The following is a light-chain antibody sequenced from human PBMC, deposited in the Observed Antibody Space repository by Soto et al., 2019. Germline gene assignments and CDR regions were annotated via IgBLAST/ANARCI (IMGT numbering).Light chain of an antibody. J-gene: IGLJ1*01. CDR2: YNS. CDR1: SSNIGAGYG. Sequence: QSVLTQPPSVSGAPGQRVTISCTGSSSNIGAGYGVHWYQQLPGTAPKLLIYYNSNRPSGVPDRFSGSKSGTSASLAITGLQAEDEADYYCQSYESSLSGYVFGTGTKVTVL. CDR3: QSYESSLSGYV. V-gene: IGLV1-40*01.